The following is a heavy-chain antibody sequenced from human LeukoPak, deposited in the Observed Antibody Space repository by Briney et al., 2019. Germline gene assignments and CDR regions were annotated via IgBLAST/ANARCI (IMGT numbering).Heavy chain of an antibody. CDR2: IYTSGST. CDR1: GGSISSSSYY. CDR3: ARGPDFWSA. D-gene: IGHD3-3*01. Sequence: PSETLSLTCAVSGGSISSSSYYWSWIRQPAGKGLEWIGRIYTSGSTNYNPSLKSRVTISVDKSKNQFSLKLSSVTAADTAVYYCARGPDFWSAWGQGTLVTVSS. V-gene: IGHV4-61*02. J-gene: IGHJ5*02.